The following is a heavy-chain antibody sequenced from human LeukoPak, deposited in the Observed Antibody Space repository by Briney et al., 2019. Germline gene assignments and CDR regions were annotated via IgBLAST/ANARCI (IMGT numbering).Heavy chain of an antibody. J-gene: IGHJ6*04. Sequence: GGSLRLSCAASGFTFSSYEMNWVRQAPGKGLEWVSYISSSGSTIYYADSVKGRFTISRDNAKNSLYLQMSSLKAEDTAVYYCARDVNQRPYYYGMDVWGKGTTVTVS. CDR1: GFTFSSYE. V-gene: IGHV3-48*03. D-gene: IGHD2-2*01. CDR2: ISSSGSTI. CDR3: ARDVNQRPYYYGMDV.